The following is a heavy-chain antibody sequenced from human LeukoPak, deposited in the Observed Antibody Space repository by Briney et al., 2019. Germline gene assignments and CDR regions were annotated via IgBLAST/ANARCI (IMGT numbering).Heavy chain of an antibody. Sequence: ASVKVSCKASGYTFTSYGISWVRQAPGQGLEWTGWISAYNGNTNYAQKLQGRVTMTTDTSTSTAYMELSRLRSDDTAVYYCARDSITMVRGSLRPWGQGTLVTVSS. V-gene: IGHV1-18*01. CDR2: ISAYNGNT. CDR1: GYTFTSYG. CDR3: ARDSITMVRGSLRP. D-gene: IGHD3-10*01. J-gene: IGHJ5*02.